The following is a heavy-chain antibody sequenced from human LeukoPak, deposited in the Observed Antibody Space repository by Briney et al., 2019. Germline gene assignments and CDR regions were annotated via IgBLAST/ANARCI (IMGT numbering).Heavy chain of an antibody. J-gene: IGHJ4*02. CDR1: GYTFTGYY. D-gene: IGHD6-13*01. V-gene: IGHV1-2*02. CDR2: INPNSGGT. CDR3: ARGTIAAAVTPFDY. Sequence: ASVKVSCKASGYTFTGYYMHWVRQAPGQGLEWMGWINPNSGGTNYAQKFQGRVTMTRDTSISTAYRELSRLRSDDTAVYYCARGTIAAAVTPFDYWGQGTLVTVSS.